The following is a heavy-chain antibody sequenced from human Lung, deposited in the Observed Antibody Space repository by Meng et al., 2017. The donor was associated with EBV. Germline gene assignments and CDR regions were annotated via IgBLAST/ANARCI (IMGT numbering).Heavy chain of an antibody. J-gene: IGHJ4*02. CDR2: IIHGGSP. CDR1: GGSLSGAY. D-gene: IGHD2-8*02. V-gene: IGHV4-34*12. CDR3: ARRPTGIDY. Sequence: QVQPRQWGAGLWKPSETLSLTCAANGGSLSGAYWNWIRQPPGKGLEWIGEIIHGGSPSYNPSLKSRVTISIDTSKNQLSLMLSSVTAADTAVYYCARRPTGIDYWGQGTLVTVSS.